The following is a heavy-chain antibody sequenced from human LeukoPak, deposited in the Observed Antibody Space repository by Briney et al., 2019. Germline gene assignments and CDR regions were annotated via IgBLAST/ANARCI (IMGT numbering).Heavy chain of an antibody. Sequence: SETLSLTCTVSGGSISSYYWSWIRQPPGKGLEWIWYIYYSGSTNYNPSLKSRVTISVDTSKNQFSLKLSSVTAADTAVYYCAGGDRGYFDYWGQGTLVTVSS. J-gene: IGHJ4*02. CDR3: AGGDRGYFDY. CDR1: GGSISSYY. CDR2: IYYSGST. D-gene: IGHD3-10*01. V-gene: IGHV4-59*01.